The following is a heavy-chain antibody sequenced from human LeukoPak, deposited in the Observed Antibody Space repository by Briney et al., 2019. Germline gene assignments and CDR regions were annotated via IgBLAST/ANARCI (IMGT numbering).Heavy chain of an antibody. Sequence: ASVKVSCKASGGTFSRYAISWVRQAPGQGLEWMGGIIPVLGTTDYAQTFQNKVTITADESTSTTYMELSSLTSEDTAVYYCATSGGDYYYYSLDVWGKGTPVTISS. CDR3: ATSGGDYYYYSLDV. J-gene: IGHJ6*03. CDR1: GGTFSRYA. CDR2: IIPVLGTT. V-gene: IGHV1-69*13. D-gene: IGHD3-10*01.